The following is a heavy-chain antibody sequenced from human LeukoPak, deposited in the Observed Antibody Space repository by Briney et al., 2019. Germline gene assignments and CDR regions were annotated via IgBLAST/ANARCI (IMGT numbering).Heavy chain of an antibody. CDR2: INHSGST. V-gene: IGHV4-34*01. Sequence: SETLSLTCAVYGGSFSGYYWSWIRQPPGKGLEWIGEINHSGSTNYNPSLKSRVTISVDTSKNQFSLKLSSVTAADTAVYYCARDLYYDSSGYYLHWGQRTLVTVSS. D-gene: IGHD3-22*01. CDR1: GGSFSGYY. CDR3: ARDLYYDSSGYYLH. J-gene: IGHJ4*02.